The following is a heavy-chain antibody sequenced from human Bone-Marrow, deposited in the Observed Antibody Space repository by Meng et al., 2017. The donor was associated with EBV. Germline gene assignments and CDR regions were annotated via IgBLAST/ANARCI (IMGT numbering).Heavy chain of an antibody. Sequence: QLKCAGSGLVKPSQTLSLTCSVSGGYISSGGYSWSWIRQPPGKGLEWIGYIYHSGSTYYNPSLKSRVTISVDRSKNQFSLKLSSVTAADTAVYYCASSDCSSTSCYPRYWGQGTLVTVSS. J-gene: IGHJ4*02. CDR1: GGYISSGGYS. CDR2: IYHSGST. CDR3: ASSDCSSTSCYPRY. D-gene: IGHD2-2*01. V-gene: IGHV4-30-2*01.